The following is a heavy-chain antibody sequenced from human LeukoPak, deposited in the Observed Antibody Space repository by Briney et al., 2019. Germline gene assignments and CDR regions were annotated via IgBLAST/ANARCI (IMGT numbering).Heavy chain of an antibody. Sequence: GGSLRLSCAASGFTFSSYGMSWVRQAPGKGLEWVSAISGSGGSTYYADSVKDRFTISRDNSKNTLYLQMNSLRAEDTAVYYCAKDQKGAIAAAGIDYWGQGTLVTVSS. J-gene: IGHJ4*02. D-gene: IGHD6-13*01. CDR1: GFTFSSYG. CDR2: ISGSGGST. CDR3: AKDQKGAIAAAGIDY. V-gene: IGHV3-23*01.